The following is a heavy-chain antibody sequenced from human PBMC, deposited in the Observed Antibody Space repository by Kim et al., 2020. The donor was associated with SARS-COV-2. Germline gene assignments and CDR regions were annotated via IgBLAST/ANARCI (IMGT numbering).Heavy chain of an antibody. CDR3: AREEAVGGLLRYFVNGMDV. D-gene: IGHD3-9*01. CDR2: ISAYNGNT. V-gene: IGHV1-18*01. CDR1: GYTFTSYG. J-gene: IGHJ6*02. Sequence: ASVKVSCKASGYTFTSYGISWVRQAPGQGLEWMGWISAYNGNTNYAQKLQGRVTMTTDTSTSTAYMELRSLRSDDTAVYYCAREEAVGGLLRYFVNGMDVWGQGTTVTVSS.